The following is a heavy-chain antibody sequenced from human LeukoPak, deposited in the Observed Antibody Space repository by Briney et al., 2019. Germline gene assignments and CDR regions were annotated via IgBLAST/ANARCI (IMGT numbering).Heavy chain of an antibody. Sequence: GGSLRLSCAASGFTFSSYAMHWVRQAPGKGLEWVAVISYDGSNKYYADSVKGRFTISRDNSKNTLYLQMNSLRAGDTAVYYCAREGGSSWYPRAYFQHWGQGTLVTVSS. D-gene: IGHD6-13*01. CDR1: GFTFSSYA. J-gene: IGHJ1*01. V-gene: IGHV3-30*04. CDR3: AREGGSSWYPRAYFQH. CDR2: ISYDGSNK.